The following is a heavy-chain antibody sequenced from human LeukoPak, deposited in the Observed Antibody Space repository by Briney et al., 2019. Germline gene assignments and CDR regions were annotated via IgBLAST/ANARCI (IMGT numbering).Heavy chain of an antibody. Sequence: GVSLRLSCAASGFTFSLFWMSGVRQAPGKGLEWVANINKDGSGGSYVDSVKGRFTISRDNAKNSLYLQMNFLRAEDTAVYYCATDVGWFRFDLWGQGTLVTVFS. D-gene: IGHD6-19*01. CDR1: GFTFSLFW. V-gene: IGHV3-7*03. J-gene: IGHJ5*02. CDR3: ATDVGWFRFDL. CDR2: INKDGSGG.